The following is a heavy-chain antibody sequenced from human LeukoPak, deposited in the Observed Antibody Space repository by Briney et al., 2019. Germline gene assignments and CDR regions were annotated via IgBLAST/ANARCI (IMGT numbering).Heavy chain of an antibody. CDR2: INPKSGGT. CDR3: ASYGGNRGGEWFDP. CDR1: GYTFTGYY. D-gene: IGHD4-23*01. V-gene: IGHV1-2*02. Sequence: ASVKVSCKASGYTFTGYYLHWVRQAPGQGLEWMGWINPKSGGTNYTQKFQGRVSLTRDTSISTAYMELSRLRSDDTAVYYCASYGGNRGGEWFDPWGQGTLVTVPS. J-gene: IGHJ5*02.